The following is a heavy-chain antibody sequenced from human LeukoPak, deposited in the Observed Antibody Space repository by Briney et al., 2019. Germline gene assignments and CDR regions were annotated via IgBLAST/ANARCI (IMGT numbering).Heavy chain of an antibody. Sequence: PSETLSLTCGVSGGSIITTNWWSGVRQPPGKGLEWIGEVHLNGATNYNPALERRVSMSIDKSKNQLSLKLSSAAAADTATYYCTRESGAFSPFGFWGQGTLVTVSS. CDR1: GGSIITTNW. D-gene: IGHD1-26*01. J-gene: IGHJ4*02. V-gene: IGHV4-4*02. CDR2: VHLNGAT. CDR3: TRESGAFSPFGF.